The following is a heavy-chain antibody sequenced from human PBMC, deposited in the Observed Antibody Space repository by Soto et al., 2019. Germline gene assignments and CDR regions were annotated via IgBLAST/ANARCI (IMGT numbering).Heavy chain of an antibody. CDR2: INPNSGGT. CDR3: ARAAFRDGPYYDFWSGYHSMDV. Sequence: VASVKVSCKASGYTFTGYYMHWVRQAPGQGLEWMGWINPNSGGTNYAQKFQGRVTMTRDTSISTAYMELSRLRSDDTAVYYCARAAFRDGPYYDFWSGYHSMDVWGQGTTVTVSS. V-gene: IGHV1-2*02. CDR1: GYTFTGYY. D-gene: IGHD3-3*01. J-gene: IGHJ6*02.